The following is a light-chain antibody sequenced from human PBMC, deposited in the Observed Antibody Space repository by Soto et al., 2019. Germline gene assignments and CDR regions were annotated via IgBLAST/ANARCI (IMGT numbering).Light chain of an antibody. V-gene: IGKV1-39*01. CDR3: LQTYSPPLT. CDR2: DVS. Sequence: DIQMTQSPSSLSASVGDRVTITCRASQRISAYLNWYQQKPAEAPKLLIFDVSVLESGVPSRFSGSGSETDFTLSITSLQPDDFATYYCLQTYSPPLTFGPGTTVDFK. J-gene: IGKJ3*01. CDR1: QRISAY.